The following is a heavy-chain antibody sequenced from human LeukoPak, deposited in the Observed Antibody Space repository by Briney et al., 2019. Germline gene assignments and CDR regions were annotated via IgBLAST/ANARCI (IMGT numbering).Heavy chain of an antibody. CDR1: GFTFSNYA. V-gene: IGHV3-23*01. D-gene: IGHD5-24*01. CDR3: ARDGYRLDAFDI. CDR2: ISGNDDNT. J-gene: IGHJ3*02. Sequence: GGSLRLSCAAAGFTFSNYAMNWVRQTPGKGLEWVSGISGNDDNTYYADSVKGRFTISRDNSKNTLYLQMNSLRAEDTAVYYCARDGYRLDAFDIWGQGTMVTVSS.